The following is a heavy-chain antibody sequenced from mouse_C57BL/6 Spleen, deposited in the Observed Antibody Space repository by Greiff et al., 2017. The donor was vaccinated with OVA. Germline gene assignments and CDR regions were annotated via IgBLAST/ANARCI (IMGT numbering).Heavy chain of an antibody. D-gene: IGHD2-5*01. Sequence: EVQLQQSGPELVKPGASVKIPCKASGYTFTDYNMDWVKQSHGKSLEWIGDINPNNGGTIYNQKFKGKATLTVDKSSSTAYMELRSLTSEDTAVYYCARSPNYSNYPWFAYWGQGTLVTVSA. J-gene: IGHJ3*01. V-gene: IGHV1-18*01. CDR3: ARSPNYSNYPWFAY. CDR2: INPNNGGT. CDR1: GYTFTDYN.